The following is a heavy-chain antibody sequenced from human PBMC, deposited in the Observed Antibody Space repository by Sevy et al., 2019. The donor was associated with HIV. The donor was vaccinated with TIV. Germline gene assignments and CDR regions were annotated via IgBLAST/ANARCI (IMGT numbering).Heavy chain of an antibody. V-gene: IGHV3-30-3*01. D-gene: IGHD2-2*01. CDR2: IPYDGSNK. Sequence: GGSLRLSCSASGFTFSSYAMHWVRQAPGKGLEWVALIPYDGSNKYYADSVKGRLTISRDNSKSTLFLQMNSLRAEDTAVYYCAKVDVVVPVADYGLDVWGQGTTVTVSS. CDR1: GFTFSSYA. J-gene: IGHJ6*02. CDR3: AKVDVVVPVADYGLDV.